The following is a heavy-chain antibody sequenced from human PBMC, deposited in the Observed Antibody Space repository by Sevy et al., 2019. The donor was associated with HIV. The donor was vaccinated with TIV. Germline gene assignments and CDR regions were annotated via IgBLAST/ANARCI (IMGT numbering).Heavy chain of an antibody. J-gene: IGHJ6*02. V-gene: IGHV3-21*01. D-gene: IGHD1-20*01. CDR1: GFTFRSYS. Sequence: GGSLRLCCAASGFTFRSYSMNWVRQAPGRGLEWVSSITSSSSFIFYADSVKGRFTISRDNAKNSLFLQMNSLRAEDTAVYYCARPTSGLSEYEPLDNARFYGMDVWGQGTTVTVSS. CDR2: ITSSSSFI. CDR3: ARPTSGLSEYEPLDNARFYGMDV.